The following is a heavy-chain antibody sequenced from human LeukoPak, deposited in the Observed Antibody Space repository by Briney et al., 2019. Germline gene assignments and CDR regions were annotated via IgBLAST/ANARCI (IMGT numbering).Heavy chain of an antibody. Sequence: GGSLRLSCAASGFTVSSNYMSWVRQAPGKGLEWVSFIYSGGTKDYSDSVKGRFTISRDNSKNTLYLQMSSLRAEDTAVYYCARVLSASSGWYHFDHWGQGTLVTVSS. V-gene: IGHV3-53*01. D-gene: IGHD6-19*01. CDR3: ARVLSASSGWYHFDH. CDR2: IYSGGTK. J-gene: IGHJ4*02. CDR1: GFTVSSNY.